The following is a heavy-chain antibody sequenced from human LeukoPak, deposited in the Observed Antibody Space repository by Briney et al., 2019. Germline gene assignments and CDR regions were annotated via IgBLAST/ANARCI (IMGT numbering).Heavy chain of an antibody. J-gene: IGHJ4*02. Sequence: SGPTLVNPPQTLTLTCTFSGFSLSTNGMRVSWIRQPPGKALEWLARTDWDDDKFYSTSLKTRLTIPKDTSKNQVVLTMTNMDPVDTVTYYCARTLSGTTFDYWGQGTLVTVSS. V-gene: IGHV2-70*04. CDR2: TDWDDDK. CDR3: ARTLSGTTFDY. D-gene: IGHD1-7*01. CDR1: GFSLSTNGMR.